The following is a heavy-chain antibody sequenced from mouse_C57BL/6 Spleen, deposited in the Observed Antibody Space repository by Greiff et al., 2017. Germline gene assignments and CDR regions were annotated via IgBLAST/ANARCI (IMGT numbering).Heavy chain of an antibody. J-gene: IGHJ4*01. CDR3: ARGTGRRAMDY. D-gene: IGHD3-3*01. CDR2: IDPSDSET. V-gene: IGHV1-52*01. CDR1: GYTFTSYW. Sequence: QVHVKQPGAELVRPGSSVKLSCKASGYTFTSYWMHWVKQRPIQGLEWIGNIDPSDSETHYNQKFKDKATLTVDKSSSTAYMQLSSLTSEDSAVYYCARGTGRRAMDYWGQGTSVTVSS.